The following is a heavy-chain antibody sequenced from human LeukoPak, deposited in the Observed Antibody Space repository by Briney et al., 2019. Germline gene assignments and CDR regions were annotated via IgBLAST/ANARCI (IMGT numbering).Heavy chain of an antibody. V-gene: IGHV4-59*02. CDR1: GGSVSSHY. D-gene: IGHD5-18*01. Sequence: SETLSLTCTVSGGSVSSHYWSWIRQPPGKGLEWIAYLFGSVNTKDNPSLQSRLTLSADTSKNQFSLRLSSATAADTAVYYCATIKRGSIFGYFDFWGQGIKVTVSS. CDR3: ATIKRGSIFGYFDF. CDR2: LFGSVNT. J-gene: IGHJ4*02.